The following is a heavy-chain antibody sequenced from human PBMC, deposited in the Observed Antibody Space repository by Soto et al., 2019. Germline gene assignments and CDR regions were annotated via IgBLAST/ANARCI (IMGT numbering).Heavy chain of an antibody. CDR1: SGSINSNY. CDR2: VYYSGST. D-gene: IGHD6-13*01. J-gene: IGHJ4*02. V-gene: IGHV4-59*08. CDR3: LYSSSWYYFDY. Sequence: TVSSGSINSNYWSWIRQPPGKGLEWIGYVYYSGSTNYNPSLKSRVTISVDTSKNQFSLKVSSVTAAYTAVYYCLYSSSWYYFDYWGQGMLVTVS.